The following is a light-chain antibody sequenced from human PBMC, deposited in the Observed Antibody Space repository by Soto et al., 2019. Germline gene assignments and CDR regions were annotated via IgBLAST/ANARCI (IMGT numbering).Light chain of an antibody. CDR1: QSIANY. CDR2: DAS. CDR3: QQSRYTPT. Sequence: DIQMTQSPSSLSASVGDRVTITCRASQSIANYLHWYQQKPGKGPNLPIYDASSLQSGIPPRFSASGSQTDFTLTITCLQPQDFETYYCQQSRYTPTLGQGTLLE. V-gene: IGKV1-39*01. J-gene: IGKJ5*01.